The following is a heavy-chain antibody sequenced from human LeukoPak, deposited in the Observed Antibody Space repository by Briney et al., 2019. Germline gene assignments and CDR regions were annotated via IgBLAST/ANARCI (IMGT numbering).Heavy chain of an antibody. D-gene: IGHD3-10*01. V-gene: IGHV3-48*01. CDR3: ARGALGNYYMDV. CDR1: GFNFRAYW. Sequence: GGSLRLSCTTSGFNFRAYWMAWVRQAPGKGLEWVSYISTSSNPIYYADSVKGRFTISRDNAKNSLYLQMNSLRADDTAVYYCARGALGNYYMDVWGKGTTVTVSS. J-gene: IGHJ6*03. CDR2: ISTSSNPI.